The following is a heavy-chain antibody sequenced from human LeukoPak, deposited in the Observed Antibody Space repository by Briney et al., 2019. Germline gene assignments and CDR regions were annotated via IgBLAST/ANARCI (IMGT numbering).Heavy chain of an antibody. CDR1: GFTVSSNY. D-gene: IGHD5-12*01. V-gene: IGHV3-53*05. J-gene: IGHJ4*02. CDR3: AKDGHSGYDSPLFFDY. Sequence: GGSLRLSCAASGFTVSSNYMSWVRQAPGKGLEWVSVIYSGGSTYYADSVKGRFTISRDNSKNTLYLQMNSLTAEDTAVYYCAKDGHSGYDSPLFFDYWGQGTLVTVSS. CDR2: IYSGGST.